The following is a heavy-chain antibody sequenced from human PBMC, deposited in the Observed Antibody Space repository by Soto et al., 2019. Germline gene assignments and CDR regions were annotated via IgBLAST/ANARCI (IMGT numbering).Heavy chain of an antibody. D-gene: IGHD3-9*01. J-gene: IGHJ3*02. Sequence: SVKVSCKASGGTFSSYTISWVRQAPGQGLEWMGRIIPILGIANYAQKFQGRVTITADKSTSTAYMELSSLRSEDTAVYYCARGDDILTGYYSTDDAFDIXGQGTMVTVSS. V-gene: IGHV1-69*02. CDR3: ARGDDILTGYYSTDDAFDI. CDR1: GGTFSSYT. CDR2: IIPILGIA.